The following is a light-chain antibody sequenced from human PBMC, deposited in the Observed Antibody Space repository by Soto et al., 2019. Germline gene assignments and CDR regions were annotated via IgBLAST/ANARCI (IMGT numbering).Light chain of an antibody. Sequence: QSVLTQPASVSGSPGQSITISCTGTSSDVGGYGFVSWYQQHPDKAPKLMIYEVSRRPAGVSNRFSGSKSGNTASLTISWLQTEDEAHYYCSSYTSSRTRVFGGGTKLTVL. V-gene: IGLV2-14*01. J-gene: IGLJ3*02. CDR3: SSYTSSRTRV. CDR1: SSDVGGYGF. CDR2: EVS.